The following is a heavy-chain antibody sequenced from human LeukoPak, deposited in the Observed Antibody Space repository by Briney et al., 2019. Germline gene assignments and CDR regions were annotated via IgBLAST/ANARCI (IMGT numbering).Heavy chain of an antibody. Sequence: GGSLRLSCAASGFTFSSNYMSWVRQAPGKGLEWVSVIYSGGSTYYSDSVKGRFTISRDNSKNTLYLQMNSLRAEDTAVYYCARVDYGDYGFDYWGQGTLVTVSS. D-gene: IGHD4-17*01. CDR3: ARVDYGDYGFDY. CDR1: GFTFSSNY. J-gene: IGHJ4*02. V-gene: IGHV3-66*01. CDR2: IYSGGST.